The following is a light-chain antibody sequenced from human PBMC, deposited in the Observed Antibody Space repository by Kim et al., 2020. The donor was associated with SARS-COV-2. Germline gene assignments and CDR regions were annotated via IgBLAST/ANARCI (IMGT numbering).Light chain of an antibody. CDR1: QSVSSN. J-gene: IGKJ1*01. V-gene: IGKV3-15*01. CDR2: GAS. Sequence: EIVMTQSPATLSVSPGERATLSCRASQSVSSNLAWYQQKPGQAPRLLIYGASTRATGIPARFSGSGSGTEFTLTISSLQSEDFAVYYCQRYNNWPGTFGEGTGVDI. CDR3: QRYNNWPGT.